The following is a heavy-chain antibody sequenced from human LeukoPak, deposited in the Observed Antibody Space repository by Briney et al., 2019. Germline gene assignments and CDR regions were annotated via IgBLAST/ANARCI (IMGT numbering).Heavy chain of an antibody. Sequence: GGSLRLSCAASGFTFSSHWMSWVRQAPGKGLEWVANIKQDGSEEYYVDSVKGRFTISRDNAKNSLYLQMNSLRAEDTAVYYCARIYGGNSNYWGQGTLVTVSS. V-gene: IGHV3-7*04. CDR2: IKQDGSEE. CDR3: ARIYGGNSNY. D-gene: IGHD4-23*01. J-gene: IGHJ4*02. CDR1: GFTFSSHW.